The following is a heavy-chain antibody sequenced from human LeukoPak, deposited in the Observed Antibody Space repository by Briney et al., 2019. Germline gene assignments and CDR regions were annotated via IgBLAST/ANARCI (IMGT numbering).Heavy chain of an antibody. CDR3: ARDSGSGSYPINY. CDR2: IYYSGST. V-gene: IGHV4-39*07. Sequence: SETLSLTCTVSDGSISSSSYYWGWLRQPPGKGLEWIGSIYYSGSTYYNPSLKSRVTISVDTSKNQFSLKLSSVTAADTAVYYCARDSGSGSYPINYWGQGTLVTVSS. CDR1: DGSISSSSYY. J-gene: IGHJ4*02. D-gene: IGHD3-10*01.